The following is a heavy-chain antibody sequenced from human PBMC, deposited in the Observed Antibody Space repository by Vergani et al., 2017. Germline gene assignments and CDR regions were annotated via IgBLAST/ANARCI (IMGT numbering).Heavy chain of an antibody. CDR2: IYTSGST. Sequence: QVQLQESGPGLVKPSQTLSLTCTVSGGPISSGSYYWSWIRQPAGKGLEWIGRIYTSGSTNYNPSLKSRVTISVDTSKNQFSLKLSSVTAADTAVYYCARGQQWLFRGTNWFDPWGQGTLVTVSS. CDR3: ARGQQWLFRGTNWFDP. D-gene: IGHD6-19*01. CDR1: GGPISSGSYY. J-gene: IGHJ5*02. V-gene: IGHV4-61*02.